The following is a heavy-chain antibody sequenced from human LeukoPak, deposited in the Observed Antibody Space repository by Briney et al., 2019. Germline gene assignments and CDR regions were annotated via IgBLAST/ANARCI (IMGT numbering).Heavy chain of an antibody. V-gene: IGHV4-59*08. Sequence: SETLSLTCTVSGASISSNYWSWIRQPPGKGLEWIGYIYYSGSTNYNPSLKSRVTISVDTSKNQFSLKLSSVTAADTAVYYCARLYCSGGSCYFDYWGQGTLVTVSS. J-gene: IGHJ4*02. CDR1: GASISSNY. D-gene: IGHD2-15*01. CDR3: ARLYCSGGSCYFDY. CDR2: IYYSGST.